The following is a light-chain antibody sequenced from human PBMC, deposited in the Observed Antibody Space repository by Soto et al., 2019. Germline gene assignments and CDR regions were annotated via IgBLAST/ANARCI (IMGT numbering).Light chain of an antibody. CDR1: QNIRNY. CDR2: AAY. CDR3: QQSSSTPYS. V-gene: IGKV1-39*01. Sequence: DIQMTQSPSSLSASVGDRVTITCRASQNIRNYLNWYQQTPGTAPKLLIYAAYNLQSGVPSRFSGSGSGADFTLTISSLQPEDSATYYCQQSSSTPYSCGQGTKLQIK. J-gene: IGKJ2*03.